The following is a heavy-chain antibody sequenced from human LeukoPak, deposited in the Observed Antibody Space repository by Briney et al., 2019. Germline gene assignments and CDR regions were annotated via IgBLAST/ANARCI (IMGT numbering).Heavy chain of an antibody. CDR1: GFIFDDYT. V-gene: IGHV3-43*01. J-gene: IGHJ4*02. CDR2: ISWDGRDT. D-gene: IGHD5-24*01. CDR3: SKDIGRDGRGHHFLDY. Sequence: GGSLRLSCAASGFIFDDYTMYWVRQPPGKGLEWVSLISWDGRDTKYADSVKGRFTTSRDNNKNSLFLQMSSLRHEDTAFYYCSKDIGRDGRGHHFLDYWGEGTVVTVSS.